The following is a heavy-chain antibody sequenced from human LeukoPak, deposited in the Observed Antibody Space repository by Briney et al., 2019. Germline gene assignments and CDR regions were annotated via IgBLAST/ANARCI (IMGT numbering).Heavy chain of an antibody. V-gene: IGHV3-30*04. D-gene: IGHD2-2*01. Sequence: GRSLRLSCAASGFTFSSYAMHWVRQAPRKGLEWVAVISYDGSNKYYADSVKGRFTISRDNSKNTLYLQMNSLRAEDTAVYYCASLPAAILPNYYYGMDVWGKGTTVTVSS. J-gene: IGHJ6*04. CDR3: ASLPAAILPNYYYGMDV. CDR1: GFTFSSYA. CDR2: ISYDGSNK.